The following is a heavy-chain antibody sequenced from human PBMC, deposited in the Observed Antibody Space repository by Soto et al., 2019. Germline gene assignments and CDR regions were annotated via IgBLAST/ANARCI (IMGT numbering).Heavy chain of an antibody. Sequence: SETLSLTCAVYGGSFSGYYWSWIRQPPGKGLEWIGEINHSGSTNYNPSLKSRVTISVDTSKNQFSLILSSVTAADTAVYYCAIIKVEGLLVASGIDGWGKGNTVT. CDR3: AIIKVEGLLVASGIDG. J-gene: IGHJ6*04. CDR2: INHSGST. V-gene: IGHV4-34*01. D-gene: IGHD3-3*01. CDR1: GGSFSGYY.